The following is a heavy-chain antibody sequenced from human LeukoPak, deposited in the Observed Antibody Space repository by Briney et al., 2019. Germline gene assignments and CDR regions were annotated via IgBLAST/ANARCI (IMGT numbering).Heavy chain of an antibody. CDR3: ARDSLHPSSLHYYFDY. Sequence: GGSLRLSCSASGFTFDDYGMSWVRQAPGKGLEWASGINWNGGSTGYADSVKGRFTISRDNVKNSLYLQMNSLRAEDTALYYCARDSLHPSSLHYYFDYWGQGTLVTVSS. D-gene: IGHD6-6*01. V-gene: IGHV3-20*04. J-gene: IGHJ4*02. CDR1: GFTFDDYG. CDR2: INWNGGST.